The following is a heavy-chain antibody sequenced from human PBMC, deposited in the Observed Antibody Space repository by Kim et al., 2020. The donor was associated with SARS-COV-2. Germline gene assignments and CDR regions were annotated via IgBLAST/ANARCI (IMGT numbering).Heavy chain of an antibody. CDR2: ITPTGGII. Sequence: GGSLRLSCVVSGFTFSNYAMNWFRQAPGKGLEWLSYITPTGGIIFYADSVKGRFTTTRDNAKNSLYLQMNSLRAEDTAVYYCAREMVCTGGDACDSGGQGTMAAISS. CDR3: AREMVCTGGDACDS. D-gene: IGHD2-8*01. CDR1: GFTFSNYA. V-gene: IGHV3-48*03. J-gene: IGHJ3*01.